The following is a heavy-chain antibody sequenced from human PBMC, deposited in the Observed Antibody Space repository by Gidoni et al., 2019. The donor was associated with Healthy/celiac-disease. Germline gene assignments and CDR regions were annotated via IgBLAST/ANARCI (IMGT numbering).Heavy chain of an antibody. J-gene: IGHJ4*02. CDR1: GGSISSYY. CDR2: IYYSGST. CDR3: ARVSGIAVAVDY. V-gene: IGHV4-59*01. D-gene: IGHD6-19*01. Sequence: QVQLQESGPGLVKPSETLSLTCTVSGGSISSYYWSWIRHPPGKGLEWIGYIYYSGSTNYNPSLKSRVTISVDTSKNQFSLKLSSVTAADTAVYYCARVSGIAVAVDYWGQGTLVTVSS.